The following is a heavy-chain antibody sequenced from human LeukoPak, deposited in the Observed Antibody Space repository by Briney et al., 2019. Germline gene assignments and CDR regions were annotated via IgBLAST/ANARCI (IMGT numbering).Heavy chain of an antibody. J-gene: IGHJ3*01. D-gene: IGHD4-17*01. V-gene: IGHV3-23*01. CDR3: AKDPNGDYVGAFDD. Sequence: PGGSLRLSCAASGLTFSNYAMTWVRQAPGKGLEWVSSIVGSGDGTNYADSVKGRFTISRDNSKNTLYLQMNSLRVEDAAVYYCAKDPNGDYVGAFDDWGQGTMVTVSP. CDR1: GLTFSNYA. CDR2: IVGSGDGT.